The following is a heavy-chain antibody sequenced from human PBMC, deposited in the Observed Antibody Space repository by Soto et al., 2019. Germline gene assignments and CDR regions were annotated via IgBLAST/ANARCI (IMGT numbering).Heavy chain of an antibody. CDR1: GGSFSGYY. CDR2: INHSGST. D-gene: IGHD5-18*01. V-gene: IGHV4-34*01. CDR3: ATTGGYSYGLVAY. Sequence: SETLSLTCAVYGGSFSGYYWSWIRQPPGKGLEWIGEINHSGSTNYNPSLKSRVTISVDTSKNQFSLKLSSVTAADTAVYYCATTGGYSYGLVAYWGQGTLVTVSS. J-gene: IGHJ4*02.